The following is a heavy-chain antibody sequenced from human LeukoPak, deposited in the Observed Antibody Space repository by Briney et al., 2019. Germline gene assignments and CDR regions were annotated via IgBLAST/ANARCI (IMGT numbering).Heavy chain of an antibody. Sequence: GGSLRLSCAASGFTVSSNYMSWVRQAPGKGLEWVSAIYYSTTYYADSVKGRFTISRDNSKNTLYLQMNSLRAEDTAVYYCARDTDFDFRGQGTLVTVSS. CDR3: ARDTDFDF. V-gene: IGHV3-53*01. D-gene: IGHD4-11*01. CDR1: GFTVSSNY. CDR2: IYYSTT. J-gene: IGHJ4*02.